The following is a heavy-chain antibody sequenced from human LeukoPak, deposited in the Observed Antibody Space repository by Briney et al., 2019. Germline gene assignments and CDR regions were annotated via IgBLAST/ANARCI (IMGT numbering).Heavy chain of an antibody. D-gene: IGHD3-3*02. V-gene: IGHV1-2*02. J-gene: IGHJ4*02. Sequence: ASVKVSCKASGYNFIDHYLHWVRQAPGQGLEWMGWIDPNSGVTHYERNFQGRVTMTRDTSTSTAYMELSRLRSDDTAVYYCAREDQSIIYWGQGTLVTVSS. CDR3: AREDQSIIY. CDR1: GYNFIDHY. CDR2: IDPNSGVT.